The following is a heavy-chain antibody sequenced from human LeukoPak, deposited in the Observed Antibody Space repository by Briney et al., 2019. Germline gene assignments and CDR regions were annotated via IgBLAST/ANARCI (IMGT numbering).Heavy chain of an antibody. D-gene: IGHD2-15*01. Sequence: SETLSLTCTVSCGSISSYYWSWIRQPPGKGLEWIGYIYYSGSTNYNPSLKSRVTISVDTSKNQFSLKLSSVTAADTAVYYCAREEVVAAMGAFDIWGQGTMVTVSS. J-gene: IGHJ3*02. CDR2: IYYSGST. CDR3: AREEVVAAMGAFDI. CDR1: CGSISSYY. V-gene: IGHV4-59*01.